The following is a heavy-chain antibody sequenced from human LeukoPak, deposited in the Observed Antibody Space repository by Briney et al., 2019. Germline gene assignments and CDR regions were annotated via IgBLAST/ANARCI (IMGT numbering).Heavy chain of an antibody. CDR2: ISSNSGSF. CDR1: GFTFDDYA. V-gene: IGHV3-9*01. Sequence: GGSLRLSCAASGFTFDDYALHWVRQAPGKGLEWVSGISSNSGSFGYADSVKGRFIISRDNAKKSLYLQMNSLGPEDTALYYCAKDKEAYYDSSGYFDYWGQGTLVTVSS. CDR3: AKDKEAYYDSSGYFDY. D-gene: IGHD3-22*01. J-gene: IGHJ4*02.